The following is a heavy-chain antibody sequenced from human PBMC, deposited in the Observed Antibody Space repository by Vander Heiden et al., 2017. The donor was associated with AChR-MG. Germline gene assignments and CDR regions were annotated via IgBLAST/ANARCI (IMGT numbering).Heavy chain of an antibody. V-gene: IGHV3-48*03. J-gene: IGHJ3*02. CDR2: ISSSGSTI. CDR3: ARPNTLLTQLVLRVDAFDI. CDR1: GFTFSSYE. D-gene: IGHD6-13*01. Sequence: EVQLVESGGGLVQPGGSLRLSCAASGFTFSSYEMNWVRQAPGKGLEWVSYISSSGSTIYYADSVKGRFTISRDNAKNSLYLQMNSLRAEDTAVYYCARPNTLLTQLVLRVDAFDIWGQGTMVTVSS.